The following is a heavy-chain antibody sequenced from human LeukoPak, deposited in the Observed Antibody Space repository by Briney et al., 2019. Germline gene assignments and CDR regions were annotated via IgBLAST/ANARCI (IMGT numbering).Heavy chain of an antibody. CDR2: ISSSSNTI. J-gene: IGHJ4*02. V-gene: IGHV3-48*01. CDR1: GFTFSTYA. D-gene: IGHD3-3*01. CDR3: ARDGYDFWSGYPTTVDF. Sequence: GGSLRLSCAASGFTFSTYAMNWVRQAPGKGLECVSYISSSSNTIYYADSVQGRFTISRDNANNSLYLQMNSLRAEDTAVYYCARDGYDFWSGYPTTVDFWGQGTLVTVSS.